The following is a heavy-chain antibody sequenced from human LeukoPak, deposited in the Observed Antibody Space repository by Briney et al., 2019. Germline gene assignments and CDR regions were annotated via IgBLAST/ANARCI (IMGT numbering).Heavy chain of an antibody. CDR2: MNPNSGNT. V-gene: IGHV1-8*01. J-gene: IGHJ4*02. CDR1: GYTFTSYD. D-gene: IGHD3-22*01. CDR3: ARVYDSSGHYPIDY. Sequence: ASVKVSCKASGYTFTSYDINWVRQATAQGLEWMGWMNPNSGNTGYAQKFQGRATMTRNTSISTAYMELSSLRSEDTAVYYCARVYDSSGHYPIDYWGQGTLVTVSS.